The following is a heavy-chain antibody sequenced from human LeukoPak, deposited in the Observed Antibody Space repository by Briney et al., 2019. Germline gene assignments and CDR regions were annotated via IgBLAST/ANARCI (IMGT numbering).Heavy chain of an antibody. CDR1: GFTFSSYW. D-gene: IGHD1-14*01. J-gene: IGHJ4*02. CDR2: IKQDGSEK. V-gene: IGHV3-7*01. CDR3: ARSNRSFEY. Sequence: GGSLRLSCAASGFTFSSYWMSWVRQAPGQGLEWVANIKQDGSEKYYVDSVKGRFTISRDNAKNSLSLQMNSMRAEDTAVYYCARSNRSFEYWGQGTLVTVSS.